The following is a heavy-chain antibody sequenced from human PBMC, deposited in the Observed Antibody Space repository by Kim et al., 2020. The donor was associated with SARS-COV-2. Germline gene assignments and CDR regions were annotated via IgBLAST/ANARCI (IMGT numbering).Heavy chain of an antibody. D-gene: IGHD3-10*01. CDR2: IYYSGST. V-gene: IGHV4-30-2*01. CDR1: GGSISSGGYS. CDR3: ARGYGSASPYGMDV. Sequence: SETLSLTCAVSGGSISSGGYSWSWIRQPPGKGLEWIGYIYYSGSTYYNPSLKSRVTISVDRSKNQFSLKLSSVTAADTAVYYCARGYGSASPYGMDVWGQGTTVTVAS. J-gene: IGHJ6*02.